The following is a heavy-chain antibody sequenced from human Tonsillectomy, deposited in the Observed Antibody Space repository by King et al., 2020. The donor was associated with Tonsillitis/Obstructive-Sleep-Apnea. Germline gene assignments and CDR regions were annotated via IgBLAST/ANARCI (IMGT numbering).Heavy chain of an antibody. Sequence: VQLQQWGAGLLKPSETLSLTCAVYGESLSGYYWSWIRQPPGKGLEWIGEINHSGSTNYNPSLKSRVTISVDTSKNQFSLKLSSVTAADTAVYYCARGIVLKVYATFDYWGQGALVTVSP. CDR1: GESLSGYY. V-gene: IGHV4-34*01. CDR2: INHSGST. D-gene: IGHD2-8*01. J-gene: IGHJ4*02. CDR3: ARGIVLKVYATFDY.